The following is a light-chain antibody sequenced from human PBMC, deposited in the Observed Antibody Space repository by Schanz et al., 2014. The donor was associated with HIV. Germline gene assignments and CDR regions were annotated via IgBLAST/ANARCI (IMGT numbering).Light chain of an antibody. V-gene: IGLV4-69*02. CDR3: QTWDTGIRV. CDR1: NGHRTYA. Sequence: QLVLTQSPSASASLGASVKLTCTLANGHRTYAIAWHQQQPEKGPRYLMNLNSDGSHSKGDGIPDRFSGSSAGAERYLTISSLQSEDEADYYCQTWDTGIRVFGGGTKLTVL. CDR2: LNSDGSH. J-gene: IGLJ3*02.